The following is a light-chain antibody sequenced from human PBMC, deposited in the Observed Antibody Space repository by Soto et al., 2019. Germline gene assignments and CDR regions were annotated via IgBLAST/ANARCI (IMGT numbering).Light chain of an antibody. J-gene: IGKJ3*01. CDR3: RHLITYPFT. CDR1: QGISSY. Sequence: DIQLTQSPSSLSASVGDRVTITCRASQGISSYLAWYQQKPGKAPNLLIYAASTLQSGVPSRFSGSGSGTDFTLTISSLQPEDFATYYCRHLITYPFTFGPGTKVDIK. V-gene: IGKV1-9*01. CDR2: AAS.